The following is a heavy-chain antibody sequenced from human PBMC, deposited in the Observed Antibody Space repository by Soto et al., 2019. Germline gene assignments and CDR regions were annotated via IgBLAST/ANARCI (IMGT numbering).Heavy chain of an antibody. D-gene: IGHD1-26*01. J-gene: IGHJ4*02. Sequence: ASVKVSCKASGYTYTGHYIHWVRQAPEQGPEWMGEIGPESGATRYAQRFQGRVTMTRDMSITTVYMELNNLSPDDTAVYYCGRGRSGQIVVFYWGQGTPVTVSS. CDR1: GYTYTGHY. CDR2: IGPESGAT. V-gene: IGHV1-2*02. CDR3: GRGRSGQIVVFY.